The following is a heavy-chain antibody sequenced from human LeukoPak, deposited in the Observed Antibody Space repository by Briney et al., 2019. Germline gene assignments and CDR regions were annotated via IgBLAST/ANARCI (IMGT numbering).Heavy chain of an antibody. CDR2: INHSGST. CDR3: ARDSDDSSGYYSN. D-gene: IGHD3-22*01. CDR1: GGSFSGYY. J-gene: IGHJ4*02. V-gene: IGHV4-34*01. Sequence: SETLSLTCAVYGGSFSGYYWSWIRQPPGKGLEWIGEINHSGSTNYNPSLKSRVTISVDTSKNQFSLKLSSVTAADTAVYYCARDSDDSSGYYSNWGQGTLVTVSS.